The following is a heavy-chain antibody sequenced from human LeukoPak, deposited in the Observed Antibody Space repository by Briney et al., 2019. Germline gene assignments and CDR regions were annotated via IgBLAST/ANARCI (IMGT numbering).Heavy chain of an antibody. CDR1: SGSISSYY. CDR3: ARIWLGYCSSTSCQAVIDY. D-gene: IGHD2-2*01. J-gene: IGHJ4*02. V-gene: IGHV4-59*08. CDR2: IYYSGST. Sequence: SETLSLTCTVSSGSISSYYWSWIRQPPGKGLEWIGYIYYSGSTNYNPSLKSRVTVSVDTSKNQFSLKLSSVTAADTAVYYCARIWLGYCSSTSCQAVIDYWGQGTLVTVSS.